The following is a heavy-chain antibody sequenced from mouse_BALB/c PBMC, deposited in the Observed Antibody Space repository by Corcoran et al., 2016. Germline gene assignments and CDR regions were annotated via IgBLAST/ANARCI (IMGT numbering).Heavy chain of an antibody. CDR3: ASNYGSSYSWFAY. CDR2: INTNTGEP. J-gene: IGHJ3*01. V-gene: IGHV9-3*02. D-gene: IGHD1-1*01. Sequence: QIQLVQSGPELKKPGETVKISCKASGYTFTNYGMNWVKQAPGKGLKWMGWINTNTGEPTYAEEFKGRFAFPLETSASTAYLQINNLKNEDTATYFCASNYGSSYSWFAYWGQGTLVTVSA. CDR1: GYTFTNYG.